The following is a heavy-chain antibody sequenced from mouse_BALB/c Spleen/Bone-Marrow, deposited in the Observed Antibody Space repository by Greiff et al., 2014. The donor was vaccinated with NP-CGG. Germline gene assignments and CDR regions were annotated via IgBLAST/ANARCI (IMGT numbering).Heavy chain of an antibody. V-gene: IGHV5-9-3*01. CDR3: ARGDWDEAMDY. J-gene: IGHJ4*01. CDR2: INSGGSYT. CDR1: GFTFSSYA. D-gene: IGHD4-1*01. Sequence: EVHLVEYGGGLVKPGGSLKLSCAASGFTFSSYAMSWVRQTPEKRLEWVATINSGGSYTYYPDSVKGRFTISRDNAKNTLYLQMSSLRSEDTAMYYCARGDWDEAMDYWGQGTSVTVST.